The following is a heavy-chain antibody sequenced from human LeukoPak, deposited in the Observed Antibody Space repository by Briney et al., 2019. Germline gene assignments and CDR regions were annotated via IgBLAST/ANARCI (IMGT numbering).Heavy chain of an antibody. D-gene: IGHD6-13*01. CDR2: IYHSGST. J-gene: IGHJ5*02. CDR3: ARSPLLVRHWFDP. CDR1: GGSISSSSYY. V-gene: IGHV4-39*07. Sequence: SETLSLTCTVSGGSISSSSYYWGWIRQPPGKGLEWIGSIYHSGSTYYNPSLKSRVTISVDTSKNQFSLRLSSVTAADTAVYYCARSPLLVRHWFDPWGQGTLVTVSS.